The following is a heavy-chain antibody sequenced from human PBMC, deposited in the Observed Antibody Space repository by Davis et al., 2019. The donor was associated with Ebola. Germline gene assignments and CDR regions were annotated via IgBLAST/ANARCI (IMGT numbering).Heavy chain of an antibody. D-gene: IGHD5-12*01. CDR3: AGYDYWFDP. CDR2: IYFTGST. Sequence: SETLSLTCTVSGGSISSSSYYWGWIRQPPGKGLEWLGSIYFTGSTYYNPSLRTRVTMSMDMSKNEFSLKLHSVTAADTAVYYCAGYDYWFDPWGQGALVTVSS. V-gene: IGHV4-39*07. CDR1: GGSISSSSYY. J-gene: IGHJ5*02.